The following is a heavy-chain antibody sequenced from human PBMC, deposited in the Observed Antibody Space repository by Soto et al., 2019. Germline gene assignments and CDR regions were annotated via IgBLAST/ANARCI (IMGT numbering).Heavy chain of an antibody. J-gene: IGHJ5*02. CDR3: ARAVGDCSSTSCSAVFLFDP. V-gene: IGHV4-59*01. D-gene: IGHD2-2*01. CDR2: IYYSGTT. Sequence: SETLSLTCTVSGGSIRSYCWTWIRQPPGEGLEWIGCIYYSGTTNYNPSLKSRVTISVDTSKNQFSLKLSSVTAADTAVYYCARAVGDCSSTSCSAVFLFDPWGQGTLVTVLL. CDR1: GGSIRSYC.